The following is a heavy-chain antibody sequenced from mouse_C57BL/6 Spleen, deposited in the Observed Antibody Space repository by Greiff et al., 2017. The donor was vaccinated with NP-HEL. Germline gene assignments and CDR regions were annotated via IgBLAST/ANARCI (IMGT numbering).Heavy chain of an antibody. Sequence: VQLKESGGGLVKPGGSLKLSCAASGFTFSDYGMHWVRQAPEKGLEWVAYISSGSSTIYYADTVKGRFTISRDNAKNTLFLQMTSLRSEDTAMYYCAPYYDYDGYYYAMDYWGQGTSVTVSS. V-gene: IGHV5-17*01. CDR2: ISSGSSTI. J-gene: IGHJ4*01. D-gene: IGHD2-4*01. CDR1: GFTFSDYG. CDR3: APYYDYDGYYYAMDY.